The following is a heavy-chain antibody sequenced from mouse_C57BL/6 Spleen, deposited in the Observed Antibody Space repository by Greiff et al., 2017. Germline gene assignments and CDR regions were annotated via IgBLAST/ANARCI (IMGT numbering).Heavy chain of an antibody. V-gene: IGHV1-72*01. D-gene: IGHD4-1*01. CDR3: ARVTGTSSYWYFDV. CDR2: IDPNSGGT. J-gene: IGHJ1*03. Sequence: QVQLKQSGAELVKPGASVKLSCKASGYTFTSYWMHWVKQRPGRGLEWIGRIDPNSGGTKYNEKFKSKATLTVDKPSSTAYMQLSSLTSEDSAVYYCARVTGTSSYWYFDVWGTGTTVTVSS. CDR1: GYTFTSYW.